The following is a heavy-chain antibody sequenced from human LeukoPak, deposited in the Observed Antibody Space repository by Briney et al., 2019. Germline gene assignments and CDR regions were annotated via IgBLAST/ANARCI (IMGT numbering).Heavy chain of an antibody. J-gene: IGHJ5*02. V-gene: IGHV3-23*03. CDR2: VYAGGNTP. CDR1: GFSFGSFD. D-gene: IGHD3-16*01. Sequence: PGGSLRLSCAGSGFSFGSFDMAWVRQAPGRGLDWVSGVYAGGNTPDYPDSVRVRFTASRDNSKSTLYLQMNSLRVEDTAVYYCAKDLTFGDGRWEFDAWGQGTLVTVSS. CDR3: AKDLTFGDGRWEFDA.